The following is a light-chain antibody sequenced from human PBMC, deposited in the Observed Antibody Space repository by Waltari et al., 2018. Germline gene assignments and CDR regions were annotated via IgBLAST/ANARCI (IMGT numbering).Light chain of an antibody. J-gene: IGLJ2*01. V-gene: IGLV1-44*01. CDR2: ISS. CDR3: AAWDDSLTLVV. CDR1: SSNNGRNS. Sequence: QSVLTQPPSASGTPGQRVTISCSGTSSNNGRNSVNWYQQLPGMAPKLLIYISSQRPSGVPDRFSASKSGTSATLAISGPQSEDEADYYCAAWDDSLTLVVFGGGTKLTVL.